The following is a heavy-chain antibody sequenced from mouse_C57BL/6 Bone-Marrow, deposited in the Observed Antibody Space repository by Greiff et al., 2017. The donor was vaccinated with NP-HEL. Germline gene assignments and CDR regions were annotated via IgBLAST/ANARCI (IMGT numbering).Heavy chain of an antibody. CDR2: IFPGSGST. Sequence: QVQLQQSGAELVRPGASVKLSCTASGFNIKDDYMHWVKQRPEQGLEWIGWIFPGSGSTYYNEKFKGKATLTVDKSSSTAYMLLSSLTSEDSAVYFCASPHYGSRYYFDYWGQGTTLTVSS. CDR1: GFNIKDDY. V-gene: IGHV1-75*01. D-gene: IGHD1-1*01. J-gene: IGHJ2*01. CDR3: ASPHYGSRYYFDY.